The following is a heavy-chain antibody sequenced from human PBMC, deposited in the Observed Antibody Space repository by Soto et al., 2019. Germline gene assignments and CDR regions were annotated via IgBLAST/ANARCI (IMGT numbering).Heavy chain of an antibody. Sequence: PSETLSLTCTVSGGSISSSSYYWGWIRQPPGKGLEWIGSIYYSGSTYYNPSLKSRVTISVDTSKNQFSLKLSSVTAADTAVYYCARHWGEQWLVPYYFDYWGQGTLVTVSS. CDR2: IYYSGST. CDR1: GGSISSSSYY. V-gene: IGHV4-39*01. D-gene: IGHD6-19*01. CDR3: ARHWGEQWLVPYYFDY. J-gene: IGHJ4*02.